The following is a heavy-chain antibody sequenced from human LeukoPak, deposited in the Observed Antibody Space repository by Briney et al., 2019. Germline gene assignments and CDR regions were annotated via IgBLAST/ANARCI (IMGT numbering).Heavy chain of an antibody. D-gene: IGHD6-19*01. CDR2: INPNSGGT. Sequence: ASVKVSCKASGYTFTGYYLHWVRQAPGQGLEWMGRINPNSGGTNSAQKFQGRVTMTRDTSISTAYMELSRLTSDDTAVYYCARGCIDPIAVASTGVDYWGQGTLVTVSS. J-gene: IGHJ4*02. V-gene: IGHV1-2*06. CDR1: GYTFTGYY. CDR3: ARGCIDPIAVASTGVDY.